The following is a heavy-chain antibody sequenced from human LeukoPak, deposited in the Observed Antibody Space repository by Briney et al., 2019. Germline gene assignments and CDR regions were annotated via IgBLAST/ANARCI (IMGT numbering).Heavy chain of an antibody. CDR3: ASRLDEWEPFDY. CDR2: IYYSGST. V-gene: IGHV4-39*01. J-gene: IGHJ4*02. CDR1: GGSISSSSYY. Sequence: SETLSLTCTVSGGSISSSSYYWGWIRQPPGKGLEWIGSIYYSGSTYYNPSLKSRVTISVDTSKNQFSLKLSSVTAADTAVYYCASRLDEWEPFDYWGQGTLVTVSS. D-gene: IGHD1-26*01.